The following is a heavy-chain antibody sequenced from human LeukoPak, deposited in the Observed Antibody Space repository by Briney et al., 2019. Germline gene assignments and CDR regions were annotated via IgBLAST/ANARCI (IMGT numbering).Heavy chain of an antibody. D-gene: IGHD5-12*01. V-gene: IGHV1-2*02. Sequence: ASVKVSCKASGYTFTDYFIHWVRQAPGQGLQWMGWINPNNGGTDYAQKFQGRVTTTTDTSIGTAYMELSGLTSDDTAVYYCARDAYSGYNYHDWLAPWGQGTLVTVSS. CDR2: INPNNGGT. J-gene: IGHJ5*02. CDR3: ARDAYSGYNYHDWLAP. CDR1: GYTFTDYF.